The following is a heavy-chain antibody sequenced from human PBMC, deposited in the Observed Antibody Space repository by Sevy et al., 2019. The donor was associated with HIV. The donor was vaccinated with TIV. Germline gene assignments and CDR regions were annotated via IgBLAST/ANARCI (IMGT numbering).Heavy chain of an antibody. CDR1: GFAFSKYS. V-gene: IGHV3-23*01. CDR2: LSFGCGEI. Sequence: GSLRLSCAASGFAFSKYSMSWVRQPPGKGLEWVSTLSFGCGEINYADSVKGRFTISRDNSKSSVYLQMNNLRPEDTAVYYCAREGCTKPHDYWGQGTLVTVSS. J-gene: IGHJ4*02. D-gene: IGHD2-8*01. CDR3: AREGCTKPHDY.